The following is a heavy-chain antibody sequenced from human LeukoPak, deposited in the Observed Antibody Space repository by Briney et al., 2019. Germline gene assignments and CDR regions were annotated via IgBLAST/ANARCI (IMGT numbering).Heavy chain of an antibody. V-gene: IGHV3-30*01. CDR1: GFTLSSHA. CDR3: ARDAGIEQWLVLSY. D-gene: IGHD6-19*01. J-gene: IGHJ4*02. CDR2: ISYDGSNK. Sequence: LRLCCAASGFTLSSHAMHWGRQASRHGLECVAVISYDGSNKYYADSVKGRLTISRDNSKNTLYLQMNSLRAEDTAVYYCARDAGIEQWLVLSYWGQGTLVTVSS.